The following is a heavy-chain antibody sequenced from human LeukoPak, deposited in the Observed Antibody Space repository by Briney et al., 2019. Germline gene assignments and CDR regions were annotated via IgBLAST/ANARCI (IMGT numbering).Heavy chain of an antibody. Sequence: PGGSLRLSCSTSGSTFRDYAMNWFRQAPGKGPEWVGFIRTKAFGEMTEYAASVKGRFTISRDDSKSTAYLQMNSLKTEDTAVYFCTSNHDSSGYTPDHWGRGTLVTVSS. D-gene: IGHD3-22*01. CDR1: GSTFRDYA. CDR2: IRTKAFGEMT. V-gene: IGHV3-49*03. CDR3: TSNHDSSGYTPDH. J-gene: IGHJ4*02.